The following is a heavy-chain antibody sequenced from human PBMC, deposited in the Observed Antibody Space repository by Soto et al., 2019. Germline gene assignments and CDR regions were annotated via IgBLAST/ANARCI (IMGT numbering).Heavy chain of an antibody. Sequence: TLPLTCTVSGGSRIFGGYCWTWIRKSPGRGLEWIGYIYYTGKTYYNPSLESRVSMSVDMSKNQFSLTLTSVTAADTAIYYCARDGHSNWNYFDPWGQGTLVTVSS. J-gene: IGHJ5*02. CDR3: ARDGHSNWNYFDP. D-gene: IGHD1-7*01. CDR1: GGSRIFGGYC. V-gene: IGHV4-31*03. CDR2: IYYTGKT.